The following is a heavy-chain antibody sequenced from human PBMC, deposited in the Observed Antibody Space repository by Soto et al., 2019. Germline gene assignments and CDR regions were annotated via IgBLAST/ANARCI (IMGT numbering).Heavy chain of an antibody. V-gene: IGHV2-5*01. CDR3: AHRRIVAAAGNYFDY. Sequence: QITLKESGPTLVKPTQTLTLTCTFSGFSLSTSGVGVGWIRQPPGKAMEWLALIYWNDDKRYSPSLKSRLTITKDTSKNQVVLTMTNMYPVDTATYYCAHRRIVAAAGNYFDYWGQGTLDTVSS. D-gene: IGHD6-13*01. CDR2: IYWNDDK. J-gene: IGHJ4*02. CDR1: GFSLSTSGVG.